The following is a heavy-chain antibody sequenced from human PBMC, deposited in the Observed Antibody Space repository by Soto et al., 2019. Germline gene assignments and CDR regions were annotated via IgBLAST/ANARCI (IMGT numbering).Heavy chain of an antibody. J-gene: IGHJ3*02. V-gene: IGHV5-51*01. CDR1: GYSFTSYW. CDR2: IYPGDSDT. D-gene: IGHD1-26*01. Sequence: PGESLKISCKGSGYSFTSYWIGWVRQMPGKGLEWMGIIYPGDSDTRYSPSFQGQVTISADKSISTAYLQWSSLKASDTAMYYCASIWDVVWDLGPGAFDIWGQGTTVIVS. CDR3: ASIWDVVWDLGPGAFDI.